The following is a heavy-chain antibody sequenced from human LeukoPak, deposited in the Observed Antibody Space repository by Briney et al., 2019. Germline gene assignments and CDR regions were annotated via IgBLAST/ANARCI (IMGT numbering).Heavy chain of an antibody. Sequence: GGSLRLSCAASGFTFSSTWMSWVPQAPGKGLEWVSAISDTGNTYHADSVKGRFTISRDSSKNTLFLQMNRMRPEDAAVYYCAKAPVTTCRGAFCYPFDYWGLGTLVTVSS. D-gene: IGHD2-15*01. CDR2: ISDTGNT. V-gene: IGHV3-23*01. J-gene: IGHJ4*02. CDR1: GFTFSSTW. CDR3: AKAPVTTCRGAFCYPFDY.